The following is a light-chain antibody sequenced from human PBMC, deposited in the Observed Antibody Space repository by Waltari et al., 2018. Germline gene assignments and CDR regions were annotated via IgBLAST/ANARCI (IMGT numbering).Light chain of an antibody. CDR3: QHLNS. J-gene: IGKJ4*01. Sequence: IQLTPSPSSLSASVGDRVTITCRASQGISSYLAWYQQKPGRAPDLLIFAASTVQSGVPSRFSGSGSGTDFTLTISSLQPEDFSTYYCQHLNSFGGGTKVEIK. V-gene: IGKV1-9*01. CDR2: AAS. CDR1: QGISSY.